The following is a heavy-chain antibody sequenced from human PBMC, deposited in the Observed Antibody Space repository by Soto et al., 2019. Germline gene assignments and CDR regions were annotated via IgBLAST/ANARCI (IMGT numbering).Heavy chain of an antibody. V-gene: IGHV4-39*01. CDR3: ARQSAAYYDSSGYAY. CDR2: IYYSGST. J-gene: IGHJ4*02. Sequence: SETLSLTCTVSGGSISSSSYYWGWIRQPPGKGLEWIGSIYYSGSTYYNPSLKSRVTISVDTSKNQFSLKLSSVTAADTAVYYCARQSAAYYDSSGYAYWGQGTLVTVSS. CDR1: GGSISSSSYY. D-gene: IGHD3-22*01.